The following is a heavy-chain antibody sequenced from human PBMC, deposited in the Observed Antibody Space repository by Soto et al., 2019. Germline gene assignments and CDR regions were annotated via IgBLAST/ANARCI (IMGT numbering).Heavy chain of an antibody. V-gene: IGHV4-59*01. D-gene: IGHD2-8*01. CDR3: ARVYGLAVFDY. J-gene: IGHJ4*01. CDR2: IYYSGST. Sequence: PGKGLEWIGYIYYSGSTNYNPSLKSRVTMSVDTSKNQFSLKLSSVTAADSAVDHCARVYGLAVFDYWGHGTLVTVSS.